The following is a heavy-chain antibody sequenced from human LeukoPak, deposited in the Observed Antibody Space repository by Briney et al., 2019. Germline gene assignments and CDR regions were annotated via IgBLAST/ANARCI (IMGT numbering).Heavy chain of an antibody. V-gene: IGHV1-8*03. Sequence: ASVKVSCKASGYTFTSYGISWVRQAPGQGLEWMGWMNPNSGNTGYAQKFQGRVTITRNTSISTAYMELSSLRSDDTAVYYCARVDDFWSGYTVDVWGKGTTVTVSS. D-gene: IGHD3-3*01. CDR1: GYTFTSYG. CDR2: MNPNSGNT. CDR3: ARVDDFWSGYTVDV. J-gene: IGHJ6*04.